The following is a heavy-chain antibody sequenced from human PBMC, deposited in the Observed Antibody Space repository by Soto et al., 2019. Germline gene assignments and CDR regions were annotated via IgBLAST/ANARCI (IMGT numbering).Heavy chain of an antibody. Sequence: SETLSLTCTVSGDSIISYYRNWIRQPPGKGLEWIGYIHSTGSTNYNPSFKSRVTMSVDTSKNHFSLRRSSLTAADTAVYYCARFGRGDSYYGMDVWGQGTRVTVSS. CDR1: GDSIISYY. CDR3: ARFGRGDSYYGMDV. V-gene: IGHV4-4*09. D-gene: IGHD2-21*02. CDR2: IHSTGST. J-gene: IGHJ6*02.